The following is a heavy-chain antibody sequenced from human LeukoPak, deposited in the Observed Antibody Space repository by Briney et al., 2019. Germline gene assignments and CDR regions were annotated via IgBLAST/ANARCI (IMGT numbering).Heavy chain of an antibody. CDR2: IRYDGSNK. Sequence: PGGSLRLSCAASGFTFSSYGMHWVRQAPGKGLEWVAFIRYDGSNKYYADSVKGRYTISRDNSKNTLYLQMNSLRAEDTAVYYCAKGATALFDYWGQGTLVTVSS. D-gene: IGHD5-18*01. CDR3: AKGATALFDY. J-gene: IGHJ4*02. V-gene: IGHV3-30*02. CDR1: GFTFSSYG.